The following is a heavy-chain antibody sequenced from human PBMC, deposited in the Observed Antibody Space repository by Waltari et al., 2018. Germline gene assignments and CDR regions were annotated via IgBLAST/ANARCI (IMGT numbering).Heavy chain of an antibody. CDR1: GGTFSSYA. CDR2: IIPIFGTA. J-gene: IGHJ6*03. V-gene: IGHV1-69*13. D-gene: IGHD3-10*01. Sequence: QVQLVQSGAEVKKPGSSVKVSCKASGGTFSSYAIRWVRQAPGQGLEWMGGIIPIFGTANYAQKFQGRVTITADESTSTAYMELSSLRSEDTAVYYCAREGSGSYYRDYYYYMDVWGKGTTVTVSS. CDR3: AREGSGSYYRDYYYYMDV.